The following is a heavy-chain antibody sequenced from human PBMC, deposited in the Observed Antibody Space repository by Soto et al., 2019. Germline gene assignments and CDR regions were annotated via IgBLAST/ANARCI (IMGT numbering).Heavy chain of an antibody. V-gene: IGHV4-59*01. CDR1: GGSISRYY. CDR3: ARGDPLLWFGEKVYYGMDV. Sequence: ADTLSLTCTVSGGSISRYYWSWIRQPPGKGLEWIGYIYYSGSTNYNPSLKSRVTISVDTSKNQFSLKLSSVTAADTAVYYCARGDPLLWFGEKVYYGMDVWGQGTTVTVSS. J-gene: IGHJ6*02. CDR2: IYYSGST. D-gene: IGHD3-10*01.